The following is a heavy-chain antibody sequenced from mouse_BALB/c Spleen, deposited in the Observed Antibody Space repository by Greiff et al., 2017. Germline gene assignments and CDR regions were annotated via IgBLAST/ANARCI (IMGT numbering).Heavy chain of an antibody. D-gene: IGHD2-3*01. CDR1: GFTFSSYG. CDR3: ARLDGNAMDY. CDR2: ISSGGSYT. Sequence: EVMLVESGGGLVQPGGSRKLSCAASGFTFSSYGMSWVRQTPDKRLEWVATISSGGSYTYYPDSVKGRFTISRDNAKNTLYLQMSSLKSEDTAMYYCARLDGNAMDYWGQGTSVTVSS. J-gene: IGHJ4*01. V-gene: IGHV5-6*03.